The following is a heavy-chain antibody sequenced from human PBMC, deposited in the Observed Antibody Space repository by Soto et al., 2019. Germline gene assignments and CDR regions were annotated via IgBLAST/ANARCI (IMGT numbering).Heavy chain of an antibody. J-gene: IGHJ5*02. Sequence: PSETLSLTCTVSGGSISSGGYYWSWIRQHPGKGLEWIGYIYYSGSTYYNPSLKSRVTISVDTSKNQFSLKLSSVTAADTAVYYCARYDYDNWFYPWGQGTLVTVSS. V-gene: IGHV4-31*03. CDR2: IYYSGST. D-gene: IGHD4-17*01. CDR3: ARYDYDNWFYP. CDR1: GGSISSGGYY.